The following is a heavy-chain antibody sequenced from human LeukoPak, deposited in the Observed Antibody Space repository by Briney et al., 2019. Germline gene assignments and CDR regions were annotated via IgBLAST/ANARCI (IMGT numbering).Heavy chain of an antibody. J-gene: IGHJ3*02. Sequence: GGSLRLSCAASGFTFSSYSMNWVRQAPGKGLEWVSSISSSSSYIYYADSVKGRFTISRDNAKNSLYLQMNSLRAEETAVYYCASIIVVGNAFDIWGKGQWSPSLQ. V-gene: IGHV3-21*01. CDR1: GFTFSSYS. CDR2: ISSSSSYI. D-gene: IGHD2-21*01. CDR3: ASIIVVGNAFDI.